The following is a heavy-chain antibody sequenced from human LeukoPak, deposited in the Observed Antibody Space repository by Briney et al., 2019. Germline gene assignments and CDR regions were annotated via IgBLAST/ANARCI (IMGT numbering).Heavy chain of an antibody. CDR2: IKQDGSEK. CDR1: GFTFSSYW. CDR3: ARVQWELRGVGSYFEY. Sequence: PGGSLRLSCVVSGFTFSSYWMSWVRQAPGKGLEWVANIKQDGSEKYYVDSVMGRFTMSRDNAKNSLYLQMNSLRAEDTAVYYCARVQWELRGVGSYFEYWGQGALVTVSS. J-gene: IGHJ4*02. D-gene: IGHD1-26*01. V-gene: IGHV3-7*01.